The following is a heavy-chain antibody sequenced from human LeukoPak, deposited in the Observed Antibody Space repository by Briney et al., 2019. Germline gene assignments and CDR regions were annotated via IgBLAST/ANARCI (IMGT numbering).Heavy chain of an antibody. J-gene: IGHJ5*02. CDR3: ARGLYYDFWSGYYSGFDP. CDR2: INHSGST. V-gene: IGHV4-34*01. Sequence: SETLSLTXAVYGGSFSGYYWSWIRQPPGKGLEWIGEINHSGSTNYNLSLKSRVTISVDTSKNQFSLKLSSVTAADTAVYYCARGLYYDFWSGYYSGFDPWGQGTLVTVSS. CDR1: GGSFSGYY. D-gene: IGHD3-3*01.